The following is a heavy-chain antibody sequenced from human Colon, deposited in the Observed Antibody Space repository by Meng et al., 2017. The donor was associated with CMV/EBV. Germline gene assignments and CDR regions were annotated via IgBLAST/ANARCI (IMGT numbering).Heavy chain of an antibody. Sequence: SETLSLTCNVSGASFISGNDFWTWIRQPPGKGLEWIGYIYYTGGTNYDADYNPSLKGRVTISVDTSKNQFSLKLSSVSAADAAVYYCARGNRRYSFGNYYYYGMDVWGQGTTVTVSS. D-gene: IGHD5-18*01. CDR2: IYYTGGT. V-gene: IGHV4-61*01. J-gene: IGHJ6*02. CDR3: ARGNRRYSFGNYYYYGMDV. CDR1: GASFISGNDF.